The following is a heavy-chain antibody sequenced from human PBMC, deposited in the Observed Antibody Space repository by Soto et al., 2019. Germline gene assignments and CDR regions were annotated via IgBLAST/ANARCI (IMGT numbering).Heavy chain of an antibody. V-gene: IGHV3-30*18. CDR2: ISYDGSNR. J-gene: IGHJ3*01. CDR3: AKGWGSGYYHETFDF. CDR1: GFPLSSYG. D-gene: IGHD3-22*01. Sequence: QVQLVESGGGVVQPGRSLRLSCAASGFPLSSYGMHWVRQAPGKGLEWVAVISYDGSNRYYVDSVKGRFTISGDTSKNRLYLQMRSLRAGDTAVYYCAKGWGSGYYHETFDFWGQGTMVTVSS.